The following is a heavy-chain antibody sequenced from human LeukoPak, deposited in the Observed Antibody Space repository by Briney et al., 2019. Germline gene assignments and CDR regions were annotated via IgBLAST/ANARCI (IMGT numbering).Heavy chain of an antibody. CDR2: ISSSDSAI. J-gene: IGHJ6*03. CDR3: ARGGFDWLLFNYYYYMDV. V-gene: IGHV3-48*03. D-gene: IGHD3-9*01. CDR1: GFNFRSYE. Sequence: GGSLRLSCAASGFNFRSYEMNWVRQAPGKGLEWISYISSSDSAIFYADSVQGRFTISRDNAKNSLYLQMNSLRAEDTAVYYCARGGFDWLLFNYYYYMDVWGKGTSVTISS.